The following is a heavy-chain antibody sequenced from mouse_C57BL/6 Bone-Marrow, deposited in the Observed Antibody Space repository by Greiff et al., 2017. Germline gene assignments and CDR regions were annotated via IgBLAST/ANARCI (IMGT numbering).Heavy chain of an antibody. CDR1: GYTFTDYE. CDR2: IDPETGGT. V-gene: IGHV1-15*01. CDR3: TRDGRYFDY. J-gene: IGHJ2*01. D-gene: IGHD2-3*01. Sequence: VQLQQSGAELVRPGASVTLSCKASGYTFTDYEMHWVKQTPVHGLEWIGAIDPETGGTAYNQKFKGKAILTADKSSSTAYRELRSLTSEGSAVYYCTRDGRYFDYWGQGTTLTVSS.